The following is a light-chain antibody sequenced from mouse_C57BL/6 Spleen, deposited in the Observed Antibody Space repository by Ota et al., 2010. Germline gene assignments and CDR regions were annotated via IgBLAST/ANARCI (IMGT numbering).Light chain of an antibody. CDR2: GAS. J-gene: IGKJ4*01. Sequence: DIVMTQSPSSLSVSAGEKVTMSCKSSQSLLNSGNQKNYLAWYQQKPGQPPKLLIYGASTRESGVPDRFTGSGSATDFTLTISSVQAEDLADYHCGQSYSYPFTFGSGTKLEI. CDR1: QSLLNSGNQKNY. CDR3: GQSYSYPFT. V-gene: IGKV8-28*01.